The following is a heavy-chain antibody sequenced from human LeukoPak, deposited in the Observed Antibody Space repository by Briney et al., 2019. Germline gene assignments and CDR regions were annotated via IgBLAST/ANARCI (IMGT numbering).Heavy chain of an antibody. V-gene: IGHV1-18*01. CDR2: ISSYNGNT. J-gene: IGHJ4*02. CDR1: GSAFTSYG. Sequence: GASVKVSCKASGSAFTSYGISWVRQAPGQGLAWVGWISSYNGNTNYSQKLQGRVTMTTDTSTSTAYMELRSLRSDDTAVYYCARKGYCSSTSCYGQEFDYWGQGTLVTVSS. CDR3: ARKGYCSSTSCYGQEFDY. D-gene: IGHD2-2*01.